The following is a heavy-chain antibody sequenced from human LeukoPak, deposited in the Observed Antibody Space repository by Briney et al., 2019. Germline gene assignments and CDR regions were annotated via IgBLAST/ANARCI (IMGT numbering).Heavy chain of an antibody. CDR3: ARVYDETSSGYGDDY. CDR2: INHSGST. D-gene: IGHD3-22*01. V-gene: IGHV4-34*01. CDR1: GGSFSGYY. Sequence: SETLSLTCAVYGGSFSGYYWSWIRQPPGKGLEWIGEINHSGSTNYNPSLKSRVTISVDTSKNQFSLKLSSVTAADTAVYYCARVYDETSSGYGDDYWGQGTLVTVSS. J-gene: IGHJ4*02.